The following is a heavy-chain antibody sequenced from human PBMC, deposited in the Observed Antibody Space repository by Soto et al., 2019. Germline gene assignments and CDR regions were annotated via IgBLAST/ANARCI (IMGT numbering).Heavy chain of an antibody. J-gene: IGHJ4*02. D-gene: IGHD6-13*01. Sequence: ASVKVSCKASGYTFTGYYMHWVRQAPRQGLEWMGWINPNSGGTNYAQKFQGWVTMTRDTSISTAYMELSRLRSDDTAVYYCARGPPNSSSWPPDYWGQGTLVTVSS. CDR1: GYTFTGYY. CDR3: ARGPPNSSSWPPDY. CDR2: INPNSGGT. V-gene: IGHV1-2*04.